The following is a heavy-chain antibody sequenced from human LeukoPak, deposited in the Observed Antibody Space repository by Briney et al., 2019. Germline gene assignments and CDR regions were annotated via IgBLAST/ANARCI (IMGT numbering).Heavy chain of an antibody. CDR2: IYTSGST. D-gene: IGHD3-22*01. J-gene: IGHJ4*02. CDR1: GGSISSYY. CDR3: AREDSSGYYDPFDY. V-gene: IGHV4-4*07. Sequence: SETLSLTCTVSGGSISSYYWSWIRQPAGKGLEWIGRIYTSGSTNYNPSLKSRVTISVDTSKNQFSLKLSSVTAADTAVYYCAREDSSGYYDPFDYWGQGTLVTVSS.